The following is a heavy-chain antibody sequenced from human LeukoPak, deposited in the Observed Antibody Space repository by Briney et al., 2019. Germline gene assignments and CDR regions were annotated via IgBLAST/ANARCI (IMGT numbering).Heavy chain of an antibody. D-gene: IGHD3-10*01. Sequence: GGSLRLSCAASGFTFSSYGMHWVRQAPGKGLEWVALIEYDGKNKYYADSVKGRFTISRDNSRDNSKNTLFLQMASLRADDTAVYYCAKVGNPIAEKSRSYYYYGMDVWGQGTTVTVSS. J-gene: IGHJ6*02. V-gene: IGHV3-30*18. CDR1: GFTFSSYG. CDR2: IEYDGKNK. CDR3: AKVGNPIAEKSRSYYYYGMDV.